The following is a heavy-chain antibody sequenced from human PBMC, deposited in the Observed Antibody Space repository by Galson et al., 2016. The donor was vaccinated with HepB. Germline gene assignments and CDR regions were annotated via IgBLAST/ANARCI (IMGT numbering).Heavy chain of an antibody. V-gene: IGHV3-11*03. CDR3: ARMVAAPSPTFDV. Sequence: SLRLSCAASGFVFSENYMSWIRQAPGRGLEWVSYISGSSTYTLFADSVKGRFTVSRDNTRNSLYLQMTSLRVEDTAVYYCARMVAAPSPTFDVWGQGTVVTVSS. D-gene: IGHD2-15*01. J-gene: IGHJ3*01. CDR1: GFVFSENY. CDR2: ISGSSTYT.